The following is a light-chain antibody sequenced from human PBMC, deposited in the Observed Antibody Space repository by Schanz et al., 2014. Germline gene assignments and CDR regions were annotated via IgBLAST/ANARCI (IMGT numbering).Light chain of an antibody. CDR2: EAS. CDR1: QSVSTS. Sequence: EIVMMQSPATLSVSPGERVTLSCRASQSVSTSLAWYQQKPGQAPRLLIHEASIRATGIPDRFSGSGSGTDFTLTIDSLQSEDFAVYYCQQFNKWPPTFGPGTKVEIK. CDR3: QQFNKWPPT. J-gene: IGKJ1*01. V-gene: IGKV3-15*01.